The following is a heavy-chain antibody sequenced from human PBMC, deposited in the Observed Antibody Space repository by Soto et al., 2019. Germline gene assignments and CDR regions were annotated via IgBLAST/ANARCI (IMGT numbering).Heavy chain of an antibody. D-gene: IGHD3-22*01. V-gene: IGHV3-11*01. CDR1: GFRFSDYY. J-gene: IGHJ3*02. CDR2: ISTRSSTI. Sequence: PGGSLRLSCAASGFRFSDYYMNWIRQAPGKGLEWVSYISTRSSTIYYADSVKGRFTISRDNAKNSLYLQMNRLRAEDTAVYYCARVVPHYYDSIAYYKKEAFDIWGQGTMLTVSS. CDR3: ARVVPHYYDSIAYYKKEAFDI.